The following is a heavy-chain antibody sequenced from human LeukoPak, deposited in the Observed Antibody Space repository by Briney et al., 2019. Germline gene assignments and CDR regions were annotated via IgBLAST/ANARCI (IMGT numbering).Heavy chain of an antibody. CDR1: GFTFSSYG. CDR3: AKGKWGDYYPHDAFDI. CDR2: ISYDGSNK. J-gene: IGHJ3*02. D-gene: IGHD3-10*01. Sequence: TGRSLRLSCAASGFTFSSYGMHWVRQAPGKGLEWVAVISYDGSNKYYADSVKGRFTISRDNSKNTLYLQMNSLRAEDTAVYFCAKGKWGDYYPHDAFDIWGQGTMVTVSS. V-gene: IGHV3-30*18.